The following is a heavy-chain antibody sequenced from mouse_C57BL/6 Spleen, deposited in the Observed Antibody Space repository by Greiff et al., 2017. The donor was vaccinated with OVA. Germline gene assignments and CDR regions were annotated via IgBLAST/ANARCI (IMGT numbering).Heavy chain of an antibody. CDR2: ISSGSSTI. J-gene: IGHJ1*03. D-gene: IGHD1-1*01. CDR3: ARDYYCSSYGWYFDV. V-gene: IGHV5-17*01. Sequence: EVQLVESGGGLVKPGGSLKLSCAASGFTFSDYGMHWVRQAPEKGLEWVAYISSGSSTIYYADTVKGRFTISRDNAKNTLFLQMTSLRSEDTAMYYCARDYYCSSYGWYFDVWGTGTTVTVSS. CDR1: GFTFSDYG.